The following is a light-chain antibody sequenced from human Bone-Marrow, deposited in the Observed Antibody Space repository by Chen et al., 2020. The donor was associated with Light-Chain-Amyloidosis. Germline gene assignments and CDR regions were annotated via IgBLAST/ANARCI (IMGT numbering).Light chain of an antibody. CDR2: EDT. Sequence: QSALTQPASVSGSPGQSITISCTGNVTDVGSYNLVPWYQQYPGKAPKLLIYEDTKRPSGVSHRFSASKSGITASLTISGIQAEDEAVYYCCSYAGTPWLFGGGTYLTVL. J-gene: IGLJ3*02. CDR1: VTDVGSYNL. CDR3: CSYAGTPWL. V-gene: IGLV2-23*01.